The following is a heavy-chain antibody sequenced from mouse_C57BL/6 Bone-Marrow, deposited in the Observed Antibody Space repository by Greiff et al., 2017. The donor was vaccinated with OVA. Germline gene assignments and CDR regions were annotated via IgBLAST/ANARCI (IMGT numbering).Heavy chain of an antibody. J-gene: IGHJ4*01. Sequence: EVKLMESGEGLVKPGGSLKLSCAASGFTFSSYAMSWVRQTPEKRLEWVAYISSGGDYIYYADTVKGRFTISRDNARNTLYLQMSHLKSEDTAMYYCAREGPFTQDYWGQGTSVTVSS. D-gene: IGHD1-1*01. CDR2: ISSGGDYI. CDR3: AREGPFTQDY. CDR1: GFTFSSYA. V-gene: IGHV5S21*01.